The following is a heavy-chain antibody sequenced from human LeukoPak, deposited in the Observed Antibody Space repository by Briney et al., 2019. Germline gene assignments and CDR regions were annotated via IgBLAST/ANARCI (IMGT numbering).Heavy chain of an antibody. CDR3: ARDRGEYKAFEY. D-gene: IGHD3-16*01. V-gene: IGHV3-30*02. CDR1: GFTFSSYG. CDR2: IRYDGSNK. J-gene: IGHJ4*02. Sequence: GSLRLSCAASGFTFSSYGMHWVRQAPGKGLEWVAFIRYDGSNKYYADSVKGRFTISRDNSKNTLYLQMNSLRAEDTAVYYCARDRGEYKAFEYLGQGALVNGS.